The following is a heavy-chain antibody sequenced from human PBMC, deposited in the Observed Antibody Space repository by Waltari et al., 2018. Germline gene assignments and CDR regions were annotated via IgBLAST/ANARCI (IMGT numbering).Heavy chain of an antibody. CDR2: INWKSGNI. CDR3: AKDGGDGYNTRGFDY. D-gene: IGHD3-16*01. J-gene: IGHJ4*02. CDR1: GFTFDDYA. V-gene: IGHV3-9*01. Sequence: EVQLVESGGGLVQPGRSLRLSCAASGFTFDDYAFHWVRQAPGKGLEWVSGINWKSGNIAYADSVKGRFTISRDNAKNSLYLQMNSLRAEDTALYYCAKDGGDGYNTRGFDYWGQGTLVTVSS.